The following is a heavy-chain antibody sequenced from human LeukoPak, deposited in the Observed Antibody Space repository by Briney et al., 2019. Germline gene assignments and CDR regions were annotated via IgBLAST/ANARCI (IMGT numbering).Heavy chain of an antibody. CDR3: AREETGGGYRYLDV. D-gene: IGHD2-15*01. V-gene: IGHV3-13*04. CDR2: IAASGRT. Sequence: GRSLRLSCAASGFTFSSYGMHWVRQAAGQGLEWVSAIAASGRTYYPDSVKGRFTISRENAKNSLHLQMNSLRAGDTAVYYCAREETGGGYRYLDVWGRGTLVTVSS. CDR1: GFTFSSYG. J-gene: IGHJ2*01.